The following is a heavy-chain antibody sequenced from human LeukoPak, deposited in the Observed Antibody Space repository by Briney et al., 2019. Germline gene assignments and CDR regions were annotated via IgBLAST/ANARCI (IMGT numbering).Heavy chain of an antibody. V-gene: IGHV3-23*01. CDR2: VSGSGGNT. CDR3: ARRRDSGSLQHFDY. J-gene: IGHJ4*02. CDR1: GFTFSTYA. Sequence: PGGSLRLSCAASGFTFSTYAMSWVRQAPGKGLEWVSAVSGSGGNTYYADSVKGRFTISRDNAKNSLYLQMNSLRAEDTAVYYCARRRDSGSLQHFDYWGQGTLVTVSS. D-gene: IGHD1-26*01.